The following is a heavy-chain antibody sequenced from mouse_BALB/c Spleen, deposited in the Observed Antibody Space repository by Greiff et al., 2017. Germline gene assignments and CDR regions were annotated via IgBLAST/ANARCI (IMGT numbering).Heavy chain of an antibody. CDR3: TRGYYDYDGWFAY. Sequence: EVHLVESGGGLVQPGGSMKLSCVASGFTFSNYWMNWVRQSPEKGLEWVAEIRLKSNNYATHYAESVKGRFTISRDDSKSSVYLQMNNLRAEDTGIYYCTRGYYDYDGWFAYWGQGTLVTVSA. D-gene: IGHD2-4*01. CDR2: IRLKSNNYAT. CDR1: GFTFSNYW. V-gene: IGHV6-6*02. J-gene: IGHJ3*01.